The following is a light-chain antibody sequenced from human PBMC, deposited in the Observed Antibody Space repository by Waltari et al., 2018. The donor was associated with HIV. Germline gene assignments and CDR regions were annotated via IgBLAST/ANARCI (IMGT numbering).Light chain of an antibody. V-gene: IGLV3-19*01. CDR1: SLRSYY. CDR2: GKN. Sequence: SSELTQDLAVSVALGQTVRITCQGDSLRSYYASWYQQKPGQAPVLVIYGKNNRPSGIPDRFSGSSSGNTASLTITGAQAEDEADYYCNSRDSSGNRVFGGGTKLTVL. J-gene: IGLJ3*02. CDR3: NSRDSSGNRV.